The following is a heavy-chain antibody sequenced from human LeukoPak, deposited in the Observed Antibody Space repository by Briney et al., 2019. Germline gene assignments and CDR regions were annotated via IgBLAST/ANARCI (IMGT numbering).Heavy chain of an antibody. J-gene: IGHJ4*02. CDR2: IIPIFGTA. Sequence: ASVRVSCTASGVTFSSYAISWVRQAPGQGLEWVGGIIPIFGTANYAQKFQGRVTITADESTSTAYMELSSLRSEDTAVYYCARDGNSGYVSRGPFDYWGQGTLVTVSS. V-gene: IGHV1-69*13. D-gene: IGHD5-12*01. CDR1: GVTFSSYA. CDR3: ARDGNSGYVSRGPFDY.